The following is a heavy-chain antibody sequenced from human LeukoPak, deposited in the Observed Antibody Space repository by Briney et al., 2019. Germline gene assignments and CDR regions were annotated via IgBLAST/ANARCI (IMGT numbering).Heavy chain of an antibody. CDR3: ARGPWGGFYYYYMDV. CDR2: INHSGST. V-gene: IGHV4-34*01. D-gene: IGHD3-16*01. J-gene: IGHJ6*03. Sequence: SETLSLTCAVYGGSFSGYYWSWICQPPGKGLEWIGEINHSGSTNYNPSLKSRVTISVDTSKNQFSLKLSSVTAADTAVYYCARGPWGGFYYYYMDVWGKGTTVTVSS. CDR1: GGSFSGYY.